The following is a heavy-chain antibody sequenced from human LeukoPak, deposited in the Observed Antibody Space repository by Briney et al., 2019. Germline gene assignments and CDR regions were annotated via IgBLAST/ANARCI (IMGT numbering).Heavy chain of an antibody. CDR3: ARAIVEQWLVDP. CDR1: VGSISSYY. J-gene: IGHJ5*02. D-gene: IGHD6-19*01. V-gene: IGHV4-59*01. CDR2: IYYSGST. Sequence: SETLSLTCTVSVGSISSYYWSWIRQPPGKGLEWIGYIYYSGSTNYNPSLKSRVTISVDTSKNQFSLKLSSVTAADTAVYYCARAIVEQWLVDPWGQGTLVTVSS.